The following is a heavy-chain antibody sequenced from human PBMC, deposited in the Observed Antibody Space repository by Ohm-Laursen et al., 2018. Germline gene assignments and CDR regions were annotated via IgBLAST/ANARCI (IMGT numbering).Heavy chain of an antibody. D-gene: IGHD2-2*01. CDR3: ARAVRNQLVSDY. CDR1: GYTFSTYD. Sequence: SVTVSCKASGYTFSTYDIVWVRQAAGQGPEWMGWMNPNSGNTGYSGDTGYQHKFRGRITMTRDTSISTAYMELSGLTSEDTATYYCARAVRNQLVSDYWGQGTLVTVSS. V-gene: IGHV1-8*01. J-gene: IGHJ4*02. CDR2: MNPNSGNTGYSGDT.